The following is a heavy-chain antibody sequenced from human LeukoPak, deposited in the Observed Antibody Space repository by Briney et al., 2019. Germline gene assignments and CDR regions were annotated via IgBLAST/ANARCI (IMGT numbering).Heavy chain of an antibody. CDR1: GYTFTSYG. CDR3: ARGGIVVVVAATPGYYYYYGMDV. V-gene: IGHV1-18*01. CDR2: ISAYNGNT. Sequence: GASVKVSCKASGYTFTSYGISWVRQAPGQGLEWMGWISAYNGNTNYAQKLQGRVTMTTDTSTSTAYMELRSLRPDDTAVYYCARGGIVVVVAATPGYYYYYGMDVWGQGTTVTVSS. J-gene: IGHJ6*02. D-gene: IGHD2-15*01.